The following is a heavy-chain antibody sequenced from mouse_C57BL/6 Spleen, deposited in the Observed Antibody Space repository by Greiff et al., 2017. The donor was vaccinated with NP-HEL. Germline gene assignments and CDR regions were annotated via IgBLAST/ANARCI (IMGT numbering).Heavy chain of an antibody. D-gene: IGHD2-2*01. CDR3: ARSTMVRGAWFAY. Sequence: VQLQQSGPELVKPGASVKMSCKASGYTFTDYNMHWVKQSHGKSLEWIGYINPNNGGTSYNQKFKGKATLTVNKSSSTAYMELRSLTSEDSAVYYCARSTMVRGAWFAYWGQGTLVTVSA. CDR1: GYTFTDYN. J-gene: IGHJ3*01. V-gene: IGHV1-22*01. CDR2: INPNNGGT.